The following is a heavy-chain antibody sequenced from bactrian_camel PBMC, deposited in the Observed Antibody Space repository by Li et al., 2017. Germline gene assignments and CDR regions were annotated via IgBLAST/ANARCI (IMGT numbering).Heavy chain of an antibody. CDR1: GFAFNRYW. CDR2: VASNGGST. CDR3: ARDYKGVSGTVVCAPTSSVTFLT. D-gene: IGHD6*01. Sequence: QLVESGGGLVQPGGSLSISCVASGFAFNRYWMYWVRQTPAKGLEWVSGVASNGGSTEYADSIVGRFTISRDNAKNMVYLHMTSRRPEDTGVYYCARDYKGVSGTVVCAPTSSVTFLTGVAGSRSPSPQ. J-gene: IGHJ4*01. V-gene: IGHV3S25*01.